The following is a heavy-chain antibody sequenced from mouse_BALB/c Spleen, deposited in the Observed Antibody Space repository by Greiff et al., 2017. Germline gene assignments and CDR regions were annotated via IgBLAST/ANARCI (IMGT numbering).Heavy chain of an antibody. D-gene: IGHD1-2*01. CDR2: ISDGGSYT. J-gene: IGHJ3*01. CDR1: GFTFSDYY. V-gene: IGHV5-4*02. Sequence: EVKLVESGGGLVKPGGSLKLSCAASGFTFSDYYMYWVRQTPEKRLEWVATISDGGSYTYYPDSVKGRFTISRDNAKNNLYLQMSSLKSEDTAMYYCARERAPTVLRHFAYWGQGTLVTVSA. CDR3: ARERAPTVLRHFAY.